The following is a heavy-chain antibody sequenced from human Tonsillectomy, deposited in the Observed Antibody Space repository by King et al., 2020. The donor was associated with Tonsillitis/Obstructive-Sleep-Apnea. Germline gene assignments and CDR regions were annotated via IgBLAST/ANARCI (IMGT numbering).Heavy chain of an antibody. CDR3: ASHVDTAMVTYDY. Sequence: VQLVESGAEVKKPGESLRISCKGSGYSFISHWISWVRQKPGKGLEWMGRIDPSDSYTNYSPSFQGHVTISADKSISTAYLQWSSLKASDTAMYYCASHVDTAMVTYDYWGQGTLVTVSS. V-gene: IGHV5-10-1*03. CDR1: GYSFISHW. J-gene: IGHJ4*02. D-gene: IGHD5-18*01. CDR2: IDPSDSYT.